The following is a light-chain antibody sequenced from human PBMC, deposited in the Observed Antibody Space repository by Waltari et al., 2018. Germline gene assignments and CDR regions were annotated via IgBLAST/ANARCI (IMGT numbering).Light chain of an antibody. J-gene: IGKJ4*01. CDR2: LAS. V-gene: IGKV1-33*01. Sequence: DIQMTQSPSSLSASVGDRVTISCQASQDIANYLNWYQQKPGKAPKLLIYLASNLETGVPSRFSGSGSGAYFTFTISSLQPEDIATSYCQHYDNLLLTFGGGTKVEIK. CDR1: QDIANY. CDR3: QHYDNLLLT.